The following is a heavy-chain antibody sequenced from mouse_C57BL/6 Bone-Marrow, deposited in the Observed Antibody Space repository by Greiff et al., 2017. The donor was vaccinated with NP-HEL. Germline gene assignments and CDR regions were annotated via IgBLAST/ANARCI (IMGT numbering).Heavy chain of an antibody. CDR2: ISDGGSYT. V-gene: IGHV5-4*01. Sequence: EVQLVESGGGLVKPGGSLKLSCAASGFTFSSYAMSWVRQTPEKRLEWVATISDGGSYTYYPDNVKGRFTISRDNAKNNLYLQMSHLKSEDTAMYYCARDNDGRDYYAMDYWGQGTSVTVSS. CDR1: GFTFSSYA. CDR3: ARDNDGRDYYAMDY. D-gene: IGHD2-12*01. J-gene: IGHJ4*01.